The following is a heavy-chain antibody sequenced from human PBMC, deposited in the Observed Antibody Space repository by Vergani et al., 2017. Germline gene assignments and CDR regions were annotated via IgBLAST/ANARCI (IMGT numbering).Heavy chain of an antibody. J-gene: IGHJ4*02. CDR2: IYPADSDT. D-gene: IGHD3-22*01. Sequence: EVQLVQSGAEVKKPGESLKISCQISGYSFTNYWIGWVRQMPGKGLEGMGIIYPADSDTRYSPSFQGQVTISVDKSISTAYLQRSSLRASDSAMYYCARLYGRDSSGSKYFDYGGQGTLVTVSS. V-gene: IGHV5-51*01. CDR3: ARLYGRDSSGSKYFDY. CDR1: GYSFTNYW.